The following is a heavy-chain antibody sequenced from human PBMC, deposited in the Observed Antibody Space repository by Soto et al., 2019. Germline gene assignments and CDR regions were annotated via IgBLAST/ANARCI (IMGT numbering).Heavy chain of an antibody. CDR1: GVTVSSNY. Sequence: GGSLRLSCAASGVTVSSNYMNWVRQAPGKGLEWVSSISSSSSYIYYADSVKGRFTISRDNAKNSLYLQMNSLRAEDTAVYYCARGPGGGYYYDSSGYPTPFDYWGQGTLVTVSS. D-gene: IGHD3-22*01. CDR2: ISSSSSYI. CDR3: ARGPGGGYYYDSSGYPTPFDY. J-gene: IGHJ4*02. V-gene: IGHV3-21*01.